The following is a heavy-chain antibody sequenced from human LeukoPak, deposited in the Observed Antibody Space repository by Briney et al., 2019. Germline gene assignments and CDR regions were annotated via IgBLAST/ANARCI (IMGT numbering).Heavy chain of an antibody. J-gene: IGHJ4*02. D-gene: IGHD6-13*01. CDR1: GYTFTGYY. Sequence: ASVKVSCKASGYTFTGYYMHWVRRAPGQGLEWMGWINPNSGGTNYAQKFQGRVTMTRDTSISTAYMELSRLRSDDTAVYYCARSSSWYYATSYFDYWGQGTLVTVSS. CDR2: INPNSGGT. CDR3: ARSSSWYYATSYFDY. V-gene: IGHV1-2*02.